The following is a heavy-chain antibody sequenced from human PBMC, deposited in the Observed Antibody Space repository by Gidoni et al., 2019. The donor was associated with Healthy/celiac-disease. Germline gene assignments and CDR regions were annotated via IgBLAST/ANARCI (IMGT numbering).Heavy chain of an antibody. V-gene: IGHV1-69*01. CDR3: ARDEIAALAKGFYYYYGMDV. D-gene: IGHD6-6*01. J-gene: IGHJ6*02. CDR2: IIPIFGTA. Sequence: GLEWMGGIIPIFGTANYAQKFQGRVTITADESTSTAYMELSSLRSEDTAVYYCARDEIAALAKGFYYYYGMDVWGQGTTVTVSS.